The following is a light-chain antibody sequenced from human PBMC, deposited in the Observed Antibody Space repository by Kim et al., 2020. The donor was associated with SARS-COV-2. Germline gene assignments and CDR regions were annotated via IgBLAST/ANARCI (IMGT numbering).Light chain of an antibody. Sequence: GERITSSGRSSQDGLGHLAWLQKKPGQAPRLFVDAVSNRARGVPARGSGSGEGTEYTRTISSLQSEDFAHYECKKYTSWPRTFGEGTKVDIK. J-gene: IGKJ1*01. CDR3: KKYTSWPRT. CDR1: QDGLGH. CDR2: AVS. V-gene: IGKV3-15*01.